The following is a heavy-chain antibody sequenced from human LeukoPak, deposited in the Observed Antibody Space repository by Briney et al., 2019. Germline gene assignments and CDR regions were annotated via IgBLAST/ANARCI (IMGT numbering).Heavy chain of an antibody. CDR3: AKDYAATYYYDSSGHDY. CDR1: GFTFSGYA. D-gene: IGHD3-22*01. J-gene: IGHJ4*02. CDR2: VSGSGGST. Sequence: GGSLRLSCAASGFTFSGYAMSWVRQAPGKGLEWVSAVSGSGGSTYYADSVKGRFTISRDNSKNTLYLQMNSLRAEDTAVYYCAKDYAATYYYDSSGHDYWGQGTLVTVSS. V-gene: IGHV3-23*01.